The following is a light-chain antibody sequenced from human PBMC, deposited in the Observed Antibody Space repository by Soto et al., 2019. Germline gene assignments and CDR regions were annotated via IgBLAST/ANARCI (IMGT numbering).Light chain of an antibody. CDR2: GSG. J-gene: IGLJ3*02. CDR1: SSNIGRNT. V-gene: IGLV1-44*01. Sequence: QSVLTQPPSASGTPGQRVTFSCSGSSSNIGRNTVKWYRQLPGTAPKLLIGGSGQRPSGVPDRFSGSQSGTSASLAISGLQSEDEADYICAAWDDSLNAWAFGGGTKLTVL. CDR3: AAWDDSLNAWA.